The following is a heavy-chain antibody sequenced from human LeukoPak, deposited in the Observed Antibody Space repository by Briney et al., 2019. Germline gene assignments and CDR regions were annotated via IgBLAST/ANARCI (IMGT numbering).Heavy chain of an antibody. J-gene: IGHJ4*02. CDR1: GYTFTSYG. V-gene: IGHV1-18*01. CDR2: ISAYNGNT. Sequence: GASVKVSCKASGYTFTSYGISWVRQAPGQGLEWMGWISAYNGNTNYAQKLQGRVTMTTDTSTSTAYMELRSLRSDDTAVYYCARDSEAGLIFGVVITFDYWGQGTLVTVSS. CDR3: ARDSEAGLIFGVVITFDY. D-gene: IGHD3-3*01.